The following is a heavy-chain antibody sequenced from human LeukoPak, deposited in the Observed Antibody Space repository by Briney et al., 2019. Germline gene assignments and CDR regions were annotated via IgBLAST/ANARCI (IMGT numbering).Heavy chain of an antibody. Sequence: GTLRLSCAASGFTFSSNAMHWVRQPPGKGLEWIGSIYDSGSTYYNPSLKSRVTISVDTSKNQFSLKLNSVTAADTAVYYCARHYGPWGQGTLVTVSS. CDR2: IYDSGST. V-gene: IGHV4-39*01. D-gene: IGHD3-10*01. CDR1: GFTFSSNAMH. CDR3: ARHYGP. J-gene: IGHJ5*02.